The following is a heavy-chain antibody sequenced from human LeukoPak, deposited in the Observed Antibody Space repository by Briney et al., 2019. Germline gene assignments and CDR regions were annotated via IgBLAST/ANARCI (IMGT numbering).Heavy chain of an antibody. Sequence: TGGSLRLSCAASGLTFSNYWMHWVRQAPGKGLVWVSCINNDGSSTDYADSVKGRFTISRDNAKNTLYLQMNSLRAEDTAVYYCARPDLMRELRFDPWGQGTLVTVSS. V-gene: IGHV3-74*01. J-gene: IGHJ5*02. CDR1: GLTFSNYW. CDR2: INNDGSST. D-gene: IGHD1-7*01. CDR3: ARPDLMRELRFDP.